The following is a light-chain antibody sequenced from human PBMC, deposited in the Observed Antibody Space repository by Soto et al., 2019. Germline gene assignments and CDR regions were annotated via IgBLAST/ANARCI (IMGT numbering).Light chain of an antibody. CDR3: SSYPTNTVI. J-gene: IGLJ2*01. Sequence: QSALTQPASVSGSPGQSITISCTGTSKDIGVSNYVSWYQQHPGKVPKLMIYDVSIRPSGISNRFSASKSGNTASLTISGLQAEDEGDYYCSSYPTNTVIFGGGTKLTVL. CDR2: DVS. V-gene: IGLV2-14*03. CDR1: SKDIGVSNY.